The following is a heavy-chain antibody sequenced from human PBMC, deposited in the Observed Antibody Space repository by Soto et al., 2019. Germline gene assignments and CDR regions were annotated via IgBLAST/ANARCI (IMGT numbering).Heavy chain of an antibody. CDR3: ARVPSSSYHYFDY. CDR1: GFTFSSYA. D-gene: IGHD6-13*01. V-gene: IGHV3-23*01. J-gene: IGHJ4*02. CDR2: ISGSGGST. Sequence: PGGSLRLSCAASGFTFSSYAMSWVRQAPGKGLEWVSAISGSGGSTYYADSVKGRFTISRDNSKNTLYLQMNSLRAEDTAVYYCARVPSSSYHYFDYWGQGTLVTVSS.